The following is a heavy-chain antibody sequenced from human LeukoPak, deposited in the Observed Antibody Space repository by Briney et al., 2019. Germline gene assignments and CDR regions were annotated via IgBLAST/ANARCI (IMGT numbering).Heavy chain of an antibody. Sequence: SETLSLTCTVSGGSFSSGSYYWSRIRQPAGKGLEWIGRIYTSGSTNYNPSLKSRVTISVDTSKNQFSLKLSSVTAADTAVYYCARVNPLYYFDYWGQGSLVTVSS. CDR2: IYTSGST. J-gene: IGHJ4*02. CDR3: ARVNPLYYFDY. CDR1: GGSFSSGSYY. V-gene: IGHV4-61*02.